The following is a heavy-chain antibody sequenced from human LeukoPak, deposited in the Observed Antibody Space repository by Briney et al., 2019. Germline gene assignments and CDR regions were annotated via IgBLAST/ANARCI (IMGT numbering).Heavy chain of an antibody. CDR2: IYHSGST. CDR3: ARAPVTTRRSFDP. J-gene: IGHJ5*02. CDR1: GGSISSSNW. V-gene: IGHV4-4*02. D-gene: IGHD4-17*01. Sequence: PSETLSLTCAVSGGSISSSNWWSWVRQPPGKGLEWIGEIYHSGSTNYNPSLKSRVTISVDKSKNQFSLKLSSVTAADTAVYYCARAPVTTRRSFDPWGQGTLVTVPS.